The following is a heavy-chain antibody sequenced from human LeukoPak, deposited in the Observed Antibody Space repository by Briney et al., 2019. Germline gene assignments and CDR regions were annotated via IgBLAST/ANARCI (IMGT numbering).Heavy chain of an antibody. CDR2: ISYDGSNK. Sequence: GGSLRLSCAASGFTFSSYAMHWVRQAPGKGLEWVAVISYDGSNKYYADSVKGRFTISRDNSKNTLYLQMSSLRAEDTAVYYCARAEDYYDGYMDVWGKGTTVTVSS. CDR1: GFTFSSYA. J-gene: IGHJ6*03. D-gene: IGHD3-22*01. V-gene: IGHV3-30*04. CDR3: ARAEDYYDGYMDV.